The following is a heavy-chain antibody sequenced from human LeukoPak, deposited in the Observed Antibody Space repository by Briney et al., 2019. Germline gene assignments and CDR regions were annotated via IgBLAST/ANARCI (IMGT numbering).Heavy chain of an antibody. CDR1: GGSVINTNW. CDR3: AREGGFYRPLDY. CDR2: VHLDGRT. Sequence: PSGTLSLTCGASGGSVINTNWWTWVRPPPGKGLEWIGEVHLDGRTNYNPSLESRLTMSVDVSENQVSLKLTSVTAADTAVYYCAREGGFYRPLDYSGQGTLVTVSS. J-gene: IGHJ4*02. V-gene: IGHV4-4*02. D-gene: IGHD3-3*01.